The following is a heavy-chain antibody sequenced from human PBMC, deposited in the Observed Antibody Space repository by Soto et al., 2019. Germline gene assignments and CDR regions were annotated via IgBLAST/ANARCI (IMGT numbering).Heavy chain of an antibody. D-gene: IGHD7-27*01. J-gene: IGHJ1*01. CDR3: ARNGDI. CDR2: IYKTGST. CDR1: GFSISFGHYY. Sequence: QLQESGPGLVKPSEPLSLTCRVSGFSISFGHYYWTWMRQPPGKGLEVIGYIYKTGSTQYNPSLKSRVSISVDVSKDQFSLNLSSVTAADTAVYYCARNGDIWGQGTLVTVSS. V-gene: IGHV4-61*01.